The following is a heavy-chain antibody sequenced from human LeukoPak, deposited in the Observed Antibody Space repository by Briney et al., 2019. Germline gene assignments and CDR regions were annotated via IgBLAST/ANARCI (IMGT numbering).Heavy chain of an antibody. CDR1: GGSISSYY. CDR3: ARGDYGGNFDAFDI. Sequence: PSETLSLTCTVSGGSISSYYWSWIRQPAGKGLEWIGRIYTSGSTNYNPSLKSRVTMSVDTSKNQFSLKLSSVTAADTAVYYCARGDYGGNFDAFDIWGQGTMVTVSS. D-gene: IGHD4-23*01. CDR2: IYTSGST. J-gene: IGHJ3*02. V-gene: IGHV4-4*07.